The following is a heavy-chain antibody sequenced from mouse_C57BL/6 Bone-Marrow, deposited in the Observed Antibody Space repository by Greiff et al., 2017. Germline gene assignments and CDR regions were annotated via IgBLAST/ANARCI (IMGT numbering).Heavy chain of an antibody. J-gene: IGHJ2*01. Sequence: DVKLVESGGDLVKPGGSLKLSCAASGFTFSSYGMSCVRQTPDKRLEWVATISSGGSYTYYPDSVKGRFTISRDNAKNTLYLQMSSLKSGDTAMYYCARQSFYFDYWGQGTTLTVSS. D-gene: IGHD1-2*01. V-gene: IGHV5-6*02. CDR1: GFTFSSYG. CDR3: ARQSFYFDY. CDR2: ISSGGSYT.